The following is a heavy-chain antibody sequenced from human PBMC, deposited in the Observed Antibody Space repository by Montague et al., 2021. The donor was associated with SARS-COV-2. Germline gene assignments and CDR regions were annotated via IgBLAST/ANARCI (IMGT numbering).Heavy chain of an antibody. Sequence: SETLSLTCAVYGGSFSGYYWSWIRQPPGKGLEWIGEINHSGSTXXXPSXXXRVTISVDTSKNQFSLKLSSVTAADTAVYFYARGFRSVVPAVLGVAFYYYFDMDVWGQGTTVTVSS. CDR2: INHSGST. J-gene: IGHJ6*02. D-gene: IGHD2-2*01. CDR1: GGSFSGYY. V-gene: IGHV4-34*01. CDR3: ARGFRSVVPAVLGVAFYYYFDMDV.